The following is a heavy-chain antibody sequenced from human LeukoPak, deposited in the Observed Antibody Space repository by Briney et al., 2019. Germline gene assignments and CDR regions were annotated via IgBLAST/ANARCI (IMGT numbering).Heavy chain of an antibody. D-gene: IGHD3-9*01. J-gene: IGHJ4*02. CDR3: ATDRDSDWRKRFDY. V-gene: IGHV3-7*01. Sequence: ETLSLTCTVSGGSISSSDYYWGWIRQPPGKGLEWVANINEDGSEKNYVDSVRGRFTISRDNAENSLYVQMNSLGAEDTAVYYCATDRDSDWRKRFDYWGQGALVTVSS. CDR2: INEDGSEK. CDR1: GGSISSSDYY.